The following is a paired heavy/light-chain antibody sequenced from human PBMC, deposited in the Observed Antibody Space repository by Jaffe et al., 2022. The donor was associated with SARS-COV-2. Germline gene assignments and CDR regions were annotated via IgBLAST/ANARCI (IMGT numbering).Heavy chain of an antibody. CDR2: FYDSGTT. D-gene: IGHD3-10*01. CDR1: GGSISSNTYF. V-gene: IGHV4-39*01. Sequence: QLQLLESGPGLVEPSETLSLACSVSGGSISSNTYFWGWIRQPPGKGLEWIGSFYDSGTTFYNPSLKSRVTIHVDTSKNQFSLKLNSVTAADTAVYYCVRHLRYNYGYFDFWGQGTLVTVSS. J-gene: IGHJ4*02. CDR3: VRHLRYNYGYFDF.
Light chain of an antibody. CDR2: WAS. CDR3: QQYYSTPIT. V-gene: IGKV4-1*01. J-gene: IGKJ5*01. CDR1: QTVLNTSNNRNY. Sequence: DIVMTQSPESLAVSLGERATINCKSSQTVLNTSNNRNYLGWYQQKPGQPPKLLIYWASTRESGVPDRFSGSGSGTDFTLTISSLQAEDVAVYYCQQYYSTPITFGQGTRLEIK.